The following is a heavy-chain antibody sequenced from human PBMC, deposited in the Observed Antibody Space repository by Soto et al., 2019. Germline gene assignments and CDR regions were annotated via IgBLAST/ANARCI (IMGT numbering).Heavy chain of an antibody. Sequence: SVKVSCKASGGTFSSFGISWVRQAPGQGLEWMGGIIPVFGRPNYAQRFRGRPTITADESTSTSYMELIDLGSEDTAVYYCAREGSGYNFWGQGTQVTVSS. D-gene: IGHD5-12*01. CDR2: IIPVFGRP. CDR3: AREGSGYNF. CDR1: GGTFSSFG. V-gene: IGHV1-69*13. J-gene: IGHJ1*01.